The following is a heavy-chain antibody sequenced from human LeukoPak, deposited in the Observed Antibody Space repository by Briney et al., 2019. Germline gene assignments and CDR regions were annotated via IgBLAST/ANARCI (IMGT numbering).Heavy chain of an antibody. CDR3: ARDQRITMVRGVSNNWFDP. CDR2: IYYSGST. J-gene: IGHJ5*02. Sequence: PSETLSLTCTVSGGSISSGGYYWSWIRQHPGKGLEWIGYIYYSGSTYYNPSLKSRVTISVDTSKNQFSLKLSSVTAADTAVYYCARDQRITMVRGVSNNWFDPWGQGTLVTVSS. D-gene: IGHD3-10*01. V-gene: IGHV4-30-4*08. CDR1: GGSISSGGYY.